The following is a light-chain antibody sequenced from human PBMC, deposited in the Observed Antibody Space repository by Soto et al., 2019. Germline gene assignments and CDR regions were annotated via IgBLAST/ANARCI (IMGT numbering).Light chain of an antibody. J-gene: IGKJ4*01. Sequence: EVVMTQSPGAVSVSPGERATLSCRASQSVTSNVAWYQQKPGQAPRLLMFRTSSRATGFPARFSGSGSGTEFNLTISSLQSEDFGVYYCQQYNNWPRATFGGGTKVDIK. V-gene: IGKV3-15*01. CDR1: QSVTSN. CDR3: QQYNNWPRAT. CDR2: RTS.